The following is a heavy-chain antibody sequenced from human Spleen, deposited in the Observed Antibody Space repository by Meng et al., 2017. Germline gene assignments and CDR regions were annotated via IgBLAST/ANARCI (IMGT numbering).Heavy chain of an antibody. CDR1: GDSVSSNSAA. D-gene: IGHD6-13*01. CDR3: ARDIATRNYFNY. Sequence: SQTPSLTGAISGDSVSSNSAAWNWIRQSPSRGLEWLGRTYYRSKWFNEYAVSVKSRITISPDTSKNQFSRQRNSVTPEDTAVYYCARDIATRNYFNYWGKGALVTVSS. CDR2: TYYRSKWFN. V-gene: IGHV6-1*01. J-gene: IGHJ4*02.